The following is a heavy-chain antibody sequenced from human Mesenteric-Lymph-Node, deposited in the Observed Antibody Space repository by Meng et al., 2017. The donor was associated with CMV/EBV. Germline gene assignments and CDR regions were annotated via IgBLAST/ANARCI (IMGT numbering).Heavy chain of an antibody. V-gene: IGHV3-30*04. CDR2: ISFNENRT. Sequence: GGSLRLSCAASGFTFSTFAMHWVRQAPGKGLEWVAVISFNENRTFYADSVKGRFTISRDNSRNRLHLQINRLRGDDTAVYYCARDLTSNSGRYRFDYWGQGTAVTVSS. J-gene: IGHJ4*02. CDR1: GFTFSTFA. D-gene: IGHD1-26*01. CDR3: ARDLTSNSGRYRFDY.